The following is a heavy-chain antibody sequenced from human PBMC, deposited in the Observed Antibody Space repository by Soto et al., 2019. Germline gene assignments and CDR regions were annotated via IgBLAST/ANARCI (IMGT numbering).Heavy chain of an antibody. D-gene: IGHD3-9*01. J-gene: IGHJ4*02. CDR1: GFTFSSYA. Sequence: GGSLRLSCAASGFTFSSYAMSWVRQAPGKGLEWVSAISGSGGSTYYADSVKGRFTISRDNSKNTLYLQMNSLRAEDKAVYYCAKARGYDILTEFDYWGQGTLVTVSS. CDR2: ISGSGGST. V-gene: IGHV3-23*01. CDR3: AKARGYDILTEFDY.